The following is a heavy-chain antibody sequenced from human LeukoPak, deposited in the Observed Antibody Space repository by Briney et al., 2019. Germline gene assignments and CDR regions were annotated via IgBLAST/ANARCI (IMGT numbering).Heavy chain of an antibody. J-gene: IGHJ4*02. CDR2: IYYSGST. CDR1: GGSISSYY. D-gene: IGHD3-22*01. Sequence: SETLSLTCTVSGGSISSYYWSWIRQPPGKGLEWIGYIYYSGSTNYNPSLKSRVTISVDTSKNQFSLKLSSVTAADMAVYYCARGRRIWGDYYDSSGYYLFDYWGQGTLVTVSS. CDR3: ARGRRIWGDYYDSSGYYLFDY. V-gene: IGHV4-59*01.